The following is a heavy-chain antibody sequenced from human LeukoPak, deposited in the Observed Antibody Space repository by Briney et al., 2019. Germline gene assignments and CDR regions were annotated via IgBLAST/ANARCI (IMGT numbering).Heavy chain of an antibody. D-gene: IGHD6-13*01. CDR1: GGSFSGYY. J-gene: IGHJ5*02. Sequence: PSETLSLTCAVYGGSFSGYYWSWIRQPPGKGLEWIGEINHSGSTNYNPSLKSRVTISVDTSKNQFSLKLSSVTAADTAVYYCARGYSNSWAGYNWFDPWGQGTLVTVSS. CDR3: ARGYSNSWAGYNWFDP. CDR2: INHSGST. V-gene: IGHV4-34*01.